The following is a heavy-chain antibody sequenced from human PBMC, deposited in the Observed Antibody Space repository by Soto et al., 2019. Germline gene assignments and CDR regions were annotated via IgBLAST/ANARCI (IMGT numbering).Heavy chain of an antibody. V-gene: IGHV4-34*01. J-gene: IGHJ3*02. CDR2: INHSGST. CDR1: GGSFSVYY. CDR3: ARVARTPYCSSTSCYVLGAFDI. Sequence: PSDTLSLTCAVYGGSFSVYYWSWIRQPPGKGLEWIGEINHSGSTNYNPSLKSRVTISVDTSKNQFSLKLSSVTAADTAVYYCARVARTPYCSSTSCYVLGAFDIWGQGTMVTVSS. D-gene: IGHD2-2*01.